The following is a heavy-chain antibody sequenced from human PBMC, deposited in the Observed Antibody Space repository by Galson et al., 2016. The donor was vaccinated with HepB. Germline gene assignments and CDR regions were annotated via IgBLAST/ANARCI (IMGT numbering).Heavy chain of an antibody. CDR2: IKEDGSEE. V-gene: IGHV3-7*01. Sequence: SLRLSCAASGFIFTKYWMAWVRQAPGKGLEWVANIKEDGSEEYYVDSVKGRFTISRDNAKNSLYLQMNRLRAEDTAVYYCAKKWSYGDYSFFDYWGQGTLVTVSS. D-gene: IGHD4-17*01. CDR3: AKKWSYGDYSFFDY. J-gene: IGHJ4*02. CDR1: GFIFTKYW.